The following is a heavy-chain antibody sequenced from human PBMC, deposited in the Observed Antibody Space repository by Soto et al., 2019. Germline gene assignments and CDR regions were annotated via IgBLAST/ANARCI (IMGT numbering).Heavy chain of an antibody. J-gene: IGHJ3*02. CDR2: IIPIFGTA. V-gene: IGHV1-69*13. CDR3: ARPLPRYCSGGSCYSNDAFDI. CDR1: GGTFSSYA. D-gene: IGHD2-15*01. Sequence: GASVKVSCKASGGTFSSYAISWVRQAPGQGLEWMGGIIPIFGTANYAQKFQGRVTITADESTSTAYMELSSLKASDTAMYYCARPLPRYCSGGSCYSNDAFDIWGQGTMVTVSS.